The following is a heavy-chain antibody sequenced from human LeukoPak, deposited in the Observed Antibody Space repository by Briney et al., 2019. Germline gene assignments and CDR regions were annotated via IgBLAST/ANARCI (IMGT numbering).Heavy chain of an antibody. CDR1: GFTVSTNY. CDR2: IYSGGST. D-gene: IGHD2-8*02. V-gene: IGHV3-66*01. Sequence: GGSLRLSCAASGFTVSTNYMIWVRQAPGKGLEWVSVIYSGGSTYYADSVKRRFTISRDNSKNTLYLQMNSLRVVDTAVYYCARYTGYYWGQGTLVTVSS. CDR3: ARYTGYY. J-gene: IGHJ4*02.